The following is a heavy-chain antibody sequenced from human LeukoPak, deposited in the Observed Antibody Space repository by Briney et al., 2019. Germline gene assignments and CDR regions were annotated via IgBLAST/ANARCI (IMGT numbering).Heavy chain of an antibody. CDR2: INHSGST. V-gene: IGHV4-34*01. D-gene: IGHD2-2*01. CDR1: GGSFSGYY. Sequence: PSETLSLTCAVYGGSFSGYYWSWIRQPPGKGLEWIGEINHSGSTNYNPSLKSRVTISVDTSKSQFSLKLSSVTAADTAVYYCYCSSTSCYSNWFDPWGQGTLVTVSS. CDR3: YCSSTSCYSNWFDP. J-gene: IGHJ5*02.